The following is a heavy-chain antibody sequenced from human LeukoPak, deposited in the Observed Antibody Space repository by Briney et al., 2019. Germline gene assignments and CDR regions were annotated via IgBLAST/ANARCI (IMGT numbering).Heavy chain of an antibody. CDR2: ISGTGGTT. D-gene: IGHD5-18*01. CDR1: GFTFSSYA. CDR3: AKSWDSYVTFDY. Sequence: GGSLRLSCAASGFTFSSYAMSWVRQAPGKGLVWVSAISGTGGTTHYADSVKGRFTISRDKSKNTLYLQMNSLRAEDTAVYYCAKSWDSYVTFDYWGQGTLVTVSS. V-gene: IGHV3-23*01. J-gene: IGHJ4*02.